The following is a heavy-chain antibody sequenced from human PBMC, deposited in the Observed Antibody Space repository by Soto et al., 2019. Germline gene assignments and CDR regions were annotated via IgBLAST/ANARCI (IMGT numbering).Heavy chain of an antibody. CDR1: GGSFSDYA. Sequence: QVQLVQSGAEVKKPGSSVRVSCKAAGGSFSDYAISWVRQAPGHGLEWMGGIIPVFHTTNYAQKFQGRVTLTADESSTTVYMELTNLTSEDTAVNYCGRPRTISGVVNAAYGLDVWGQGTTVTVS. J-gene: IGHJ6*02. CDR3: GRPRTISGVVNAAYGLDV. D-gene: IGHD3-3*01. V-gene: IGHV1-69*01. CDR2: IIPVFHTT.